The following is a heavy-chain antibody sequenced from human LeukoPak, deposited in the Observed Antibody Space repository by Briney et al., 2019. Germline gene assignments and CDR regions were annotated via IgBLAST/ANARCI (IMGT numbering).Heavy chain of an antibody. J-gene: IGHJ3*02. CDR1: GGSISSGDYY. CDR3: GGGFGDNDAFDI. V-gene: IGHV4-30-4*01. CDR2: IYYSGST. Sequence: SETLSLTCTVSGGSISSGDYYWSWIRQPPGKGLEWIGYIYYSGSTYYNPSLKSRVTISVDTSKNQISLKLSSVTAADTAVYYCGGGFGDNDAFDIWGQGTMVTVSS. D-gene: IGHD3-10*01.